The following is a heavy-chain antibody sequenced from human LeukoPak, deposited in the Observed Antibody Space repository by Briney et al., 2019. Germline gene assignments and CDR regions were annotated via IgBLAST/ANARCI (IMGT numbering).Heavy chain of an antibody. J-gene: IGHJ1*01. V-gene: IGHV4-59*01. Sequence: SATLSLTCTVSGGSISSYYWSWIRQPPGKGLEWIGYIYYSGSTNYNPSLKSRVAISVDTSKNQFSLKLNSVTAADTAVYYCARGYCSSTICFQYFHHWGQGTLVTVSS. CDR2: IYYSGST. D-gene: IGHD2-2*01. CDR3: ARGYCSSTICFQYFHH. CDR1: GGSISSYY.